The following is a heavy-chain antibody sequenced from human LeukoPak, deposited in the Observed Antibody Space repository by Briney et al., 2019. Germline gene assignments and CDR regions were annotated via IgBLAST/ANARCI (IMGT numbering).Heavy chain of an antibody. Sequence: GGSLRLSCAASGFTFSSYWMSWVRQAPGKGLGWVANIKQDGSEKYYVDSVKGRFTISRDNAKNSLYLQMNSLRAEDTAVYYCARDTYYYDSSGYYLMGGFDYWGQGTLVTVSS. D-gene: IGHD3-22*01. J-gene: IGHJ4*02. CDR1: GFTFSSYW. CDR2: IKQDGSEK. V-gene: IGHV3-7*01. CDR3: ARDTYYYDSSGYYLMGGFDY.